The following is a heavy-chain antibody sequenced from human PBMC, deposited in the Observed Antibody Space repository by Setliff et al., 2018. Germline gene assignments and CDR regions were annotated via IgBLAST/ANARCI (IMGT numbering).Heavy chain of an antibody. CDR1: GGSISSSSYY. V-gene: IGHV4-39*07. CDR3: AREGGGSGWTPDS. D-gene: IGHD6-19*01. J-gene: IGHJ4*02. Sequence: PSETLSLTCTVSGGSISSSSYYWGWIRQPPGKGLEWIGSIYYSGSTYYNPSLKSRVTISVDTSKNQFSLKLSSVTAADTAVYYCAREGGGSGWTPDSWGQGTLVTVSS. CDR2: IYYSGST.